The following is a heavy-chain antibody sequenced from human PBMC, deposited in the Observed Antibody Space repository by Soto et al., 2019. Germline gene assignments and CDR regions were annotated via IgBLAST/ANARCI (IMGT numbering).Heavy chain of an antibody. J-gene: IGHJ4*02. V-gene: IGHV3-15*01. D-gene: IGHD2-21*01. Sequence: PGGSLRLSCANSGFTFTRAWMSWVRQVPGKGLEWVGRIRSETDGGTADYGSTVDARFTISRDDSKRVVFLQIDNVRTDDTAFYYCTSASLPFSPPVIATGGDYWGQGALVTVSS. CDR2: IRSETDGGTA. CDR3: TSASLPFSPPVIATGGDY. CDR1: GFTFTRAW.